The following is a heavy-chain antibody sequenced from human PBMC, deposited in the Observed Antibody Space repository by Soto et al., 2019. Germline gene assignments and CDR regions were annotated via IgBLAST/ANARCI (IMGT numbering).Heavy chain of an antibody. J-gene: IGHJ6*02. V-gene: IGHV5-10-1*01. D-gene: IGHD3-3*01. CDR2: IDPSDSYT. CDR3: AREPPVGIFGVVPLYYGMGV. Sequence: GESLKISCKGSGYSFTSYWISWVRQMPGKGLEWMGRIDPSDSYTNYSPSFQGHVTISADKSISTAYLQWSSLKASDTAMYYCAREPPVGIFGVVPLYYGMGVWGQGTTVTVSS. CDR1: GYSFTSYW.